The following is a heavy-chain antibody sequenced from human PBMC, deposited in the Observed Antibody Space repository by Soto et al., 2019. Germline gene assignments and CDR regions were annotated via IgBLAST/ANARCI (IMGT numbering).Heavy chain of an antibody. D-gene: IGHD5-12*01. CDR1: GYKFTKHA. CDR3: VREGRGSFDF. V-gene: IGHV3-23*01. Sequence: GGSLRLACAASGYKFTKHALHCGRQAPGKGLEWVSVIGGRGNSAYYAESVQGRFTISRDNSKNTLSLQMSSLTADDTAIYYCVREGRGSFDFWGRGTMGTVAS. CDR2: IGGRGNSA. J-gene: IGHJ3*01.